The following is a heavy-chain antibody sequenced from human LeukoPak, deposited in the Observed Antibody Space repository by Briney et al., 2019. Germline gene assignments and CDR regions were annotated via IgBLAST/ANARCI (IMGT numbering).Heavy chain of an antibody. Sequence: ASVRVSCKASGYTFTSYDINWVRQATGQGLEWMGWMNPNSGNTGYAQKFQGRVTMTRNTSIITAYMELSSLRSEDTAVYYCARGGRDYVWGSYRYTENDAFDIWGQGTMVTVSS. V-gene: IGHV1-8*01. CDR1: GYTFTSYD. J-gene: IGHJ3*02. CDR3: ARGGRDYVWGSYRYTENDAFDI. CDR2: MNPNSGNT. D-gene: IGHD3-16*02.